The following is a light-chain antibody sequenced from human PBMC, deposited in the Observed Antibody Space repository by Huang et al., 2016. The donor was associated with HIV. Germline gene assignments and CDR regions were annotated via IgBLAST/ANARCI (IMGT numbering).Light chain of an antibody. CDR2: GAS. V-gene: IGKV3-15*01. CDR1: QSVRSN. J-gene: IGKJ3*01. CDR3: QHYSNWPLFT. Sequence: IIMIQSPATLSVSPGDRATLSCSTSQSVRSNLAWYQQKACQAPRLLIFGASTRATGVPARFSGSVSGTEFTLTISNLQSEDLAVYYCQHYSNWPLFTFGPGTKVDIK.